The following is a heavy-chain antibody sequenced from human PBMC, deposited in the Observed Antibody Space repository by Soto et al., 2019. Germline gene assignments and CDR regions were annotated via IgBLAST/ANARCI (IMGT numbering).Heavy chain of an antibody. CDR2: INPSGGST. CDR1: GYTFTRYY. D-gene: IGHD2-2*01. CDR3: TRDRDQLLFRDY. V-gene: IGHV1-46*03. J-gene: IGHJ4*02. Sequence: QVQLVQSGAEVKKPGASVKVSCKASGYTFTRYYIHWVRQAPGQGLAWMGVINPSGGSTTYAQKCQGRVTMTRDTSTSTVYMELSSLRSEDTAVYYCTRDRDQLLFRDYWGQGTLVTVSS.